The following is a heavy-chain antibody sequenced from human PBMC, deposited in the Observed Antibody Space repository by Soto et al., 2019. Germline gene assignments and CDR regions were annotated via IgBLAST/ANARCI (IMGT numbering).Heavy chain of an antibody. J-gene: IGHJ4*02. CDR3: AREVRDTAVADFDY. V-gene: IGHV3-48*02. D-gene: IGHD5-18*01. CDR1: GFTFSSYS. CDR2: ISSSISTM. Sequence: EVQLVESGGGLVQPGGSLRLSCAASGFTFSSYSMNWVRQAPGKGLEWLSYISSSISTMHYADSVKGRFTISRDNAKNSLYLQINSLRDADTAVYYCAREVRDTAVADFDYWGQGTLITVSS.